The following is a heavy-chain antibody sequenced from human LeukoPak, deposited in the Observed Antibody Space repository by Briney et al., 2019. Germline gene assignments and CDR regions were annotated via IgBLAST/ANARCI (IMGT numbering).Heavy chain of an antibody. J-gene: IGHJ4*02. D-gene: IGHD4-17*01. CDR2: ISSGSSAI. Sequence: PGGSLRLSCEASGFTFTTYSMTWVRQAPGKGLEGVSIISSGSSAIFSADALKGRFTISRDDAKNLLYLDMNSLSAEDTAVYYCARGHTAVTRHFDFWGQGTLVTVSS. CDR3: ARGHTAVTRHFDF. V-gene: IGHV3-21*01. CDR1: GFTFTTYS.